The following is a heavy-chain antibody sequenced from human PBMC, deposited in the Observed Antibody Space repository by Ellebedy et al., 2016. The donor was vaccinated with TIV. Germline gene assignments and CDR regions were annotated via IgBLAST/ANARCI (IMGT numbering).Heavy chain of an antibody. CDR2: ISSSGSTI. CDR1: GFTFSDYY. CDR3: TKDGSGTMNF. Sequence: GESLKISCAASGFTFSDYYMSWIRQAPGKGLEWVSYISSSGSTIYYADSVEGRFTISRDNTRNSLYLQMNSLRADDTAVYYCTKDGSGTMNFWGQGTLVTVSS. D-gene: IGHD1-1*01. J-gene: IGHJ4*02. V-gene: IGHV3-11*04.